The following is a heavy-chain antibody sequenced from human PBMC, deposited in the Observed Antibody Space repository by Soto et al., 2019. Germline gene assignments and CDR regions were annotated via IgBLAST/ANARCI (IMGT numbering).Heavy chain of an antibody. CDR3: TSPSINYDILTDYFKY. D-gene: IGHD3-9*01. CDR1: GFTFSGSA. J-gene: IGHJ4*02. Sequence: EVQLVESGGGLVQPGGSLKLSCAASGFTFSGSAVHWVRQAPGKGLEWVGRIRGKANSDATVYDASVKGRFTISRDDLMNTAYLQMNSLKTEDTAVYYCTSPSINYDILTDYFKYWGQGSLVTVSS. V-gene: IGHV3-73*02. CDR2: IRGKANSDAT.